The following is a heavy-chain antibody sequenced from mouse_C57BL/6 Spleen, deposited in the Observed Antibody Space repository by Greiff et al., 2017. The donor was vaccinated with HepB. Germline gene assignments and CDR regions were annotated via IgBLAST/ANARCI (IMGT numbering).Heavy chain of an antibody. D-gene: IGHD2-1*01. J-gene: IGHJ2*01. Sequence: QVQLQQSGAELVRPGASVTLSCKASGYTFTDYEMHWVKQTPVQGLEWIGAIDPETGGTAYNQKFKGKAILTAAKSSSTAYMELRSLTSGDSAVYYWTRKGYGNYDSDYWGQGTTLTVSS. CDR3: TRKGYGNYDSDY. CDR1: GYTFTDYE. V-gene: IGHV1-15*01. CDR2: IDPETGGT.